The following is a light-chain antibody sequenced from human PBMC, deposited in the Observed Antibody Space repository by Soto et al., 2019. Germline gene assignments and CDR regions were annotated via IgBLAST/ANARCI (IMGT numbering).Light chain of an antibody. Sequence: DIQMTQSPSSLSASVGDRVTITCRASQSITTYLNWYRQKPGKAPKLLIYAASSLQSGVPSRFSGSGSETEFTLSISSLQPEDFATYFCQQSYSAQLNFGGGTKVDIK. CDR3: QQSYSAQLN. V-gene: IGKV1-39*01. CDR1: QSITTY. CDR2: AAS. J-gene: IGKJ4*01.